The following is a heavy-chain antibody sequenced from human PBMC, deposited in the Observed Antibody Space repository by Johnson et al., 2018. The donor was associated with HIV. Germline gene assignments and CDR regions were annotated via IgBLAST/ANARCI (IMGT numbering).Heavy chain of an antibody. J-gene: IGHJ3*02. Sequence: VQLVESGGGVVRPGGSLRLSCAASGFTFDDYGMSWVRQAPGKGLEWVSGINWNGGSTSYADSVKGRFTISSDNAKNSLYLQMNSLRAEDTALYYCAREHRRPSRSSSSLSGDAFDIWGQGTMVTVSS. CDR1: GFTFDDYG. CDR2: INWNGGST. V-gene: IGHV3-20*04. CDR3: AREHRRPSRSSSSLSGDAFDI. D-gene: IGHD6-13*01.